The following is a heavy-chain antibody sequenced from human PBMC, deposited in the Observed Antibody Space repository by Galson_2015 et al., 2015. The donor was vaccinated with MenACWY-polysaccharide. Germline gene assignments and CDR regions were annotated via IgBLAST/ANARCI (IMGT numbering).Heavy chain of an antibody. D-gene: IGHD3-16*01. CDR3: AKDLGVGDYYYGMDV. Sequence: SLRLSCAASGFTFSSYGMHWVRQAPGKGLEWVAVISYDGSNKYYADSVKGRFTISRDNSKNTLYLQMNSLRAEDTAVYYCAKDLGVGDYYYGMDVWGQGTTVTVSS. V-gene: IGHV3-30*18. CDR2: ISYDGSNK. CDR1: GFTFSSYG. J-gene: IGHJ6*02.